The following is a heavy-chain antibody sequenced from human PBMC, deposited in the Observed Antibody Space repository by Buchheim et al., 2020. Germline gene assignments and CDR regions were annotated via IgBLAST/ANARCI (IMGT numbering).Heavy chain of an antibody. CDR3: ARRVGTTTRYFDY. Sequence: EVQLLESGGGLVQPGGSLRLSCAAPGFTFSNYAMNWVRQAPGKGLEWVSEISGSGGSTYYADSVKGRFTISRDNSKNTLYLEMNSLRAEDTAVYYCARRVGTTTRYFDYWGQGTL. V-gene: IGHV3-23*01. CDR2: ISGSGGST. CDR1: GFTFSNYA. J-gene: IGHJ4*02. D-gene: IGHD1-26*01.